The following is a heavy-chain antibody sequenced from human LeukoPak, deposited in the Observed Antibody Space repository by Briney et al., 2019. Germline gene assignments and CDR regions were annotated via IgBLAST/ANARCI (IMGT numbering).Heavy chain of an antibody. V-gene: IGHV3-30*02. CDR2: IRYDGNSE. Sequence: GGSLRLSCAASGFTFSSYGMHWVHQAPGKGLEWVAFIRYDGNSEFYVDSVKGRFTISRDNSKNTLYLQMNSLRTEDTAVYYCAREDDYWGQGTLVTVSS. J-gene: IGHJ4*02. CDR3: AREDDY. CDR1: GFTFSSYG.